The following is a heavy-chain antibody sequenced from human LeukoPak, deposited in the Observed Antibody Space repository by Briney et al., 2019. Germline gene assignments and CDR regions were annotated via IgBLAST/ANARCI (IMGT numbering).Heavy chain of an antibody. Sequence: GGSLRLSCAASGFTFSSYAMSWVRQAPGKGLEWVSAIRGSGGSTYYADSVKGRFTISRDNSKNTLYLQMNSLRAEDTAVYYCAKPPPETTVVTPSFDAFDIWGQGTMVTVSS. CDR1: GFTFSSYA. CDR2: IRGSGGST. D-gene: IGHD4-23*01. V-gene: IGHV3-23*01. CDR3: AKPPPETTVVTPSFDAFDI. J-gene: IGHJ3*02.